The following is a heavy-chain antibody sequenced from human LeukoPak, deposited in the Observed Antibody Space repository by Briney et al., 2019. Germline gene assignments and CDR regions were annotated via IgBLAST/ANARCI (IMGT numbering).Heavy chain of an antibody. CDR2: IRSKIYGGTT. CDR1: GFTFSSYA. D-gene: IGHD6-13*01. CDR3: TRDQGIAAMGTLNDY. J-gene: IGHJ4*02. V-gene: IGHV3-49*04. Sequence: GGSLRLSCAASGFTFSSYAMSWVRQAPGKGLEWVGFIRSKIYGGTTEYAASVRGRFTISRDDSKSIAYLQMNSLKTEDTAVYYCTRDQGIAAMGTLNDYWGQGTLVTVSS.